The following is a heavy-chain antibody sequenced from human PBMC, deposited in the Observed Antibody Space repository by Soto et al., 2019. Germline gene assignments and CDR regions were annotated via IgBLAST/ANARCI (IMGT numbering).Heavy chain of an antibody. V-gene: IGHV3-48*01. Sequence: WGSLRLSCAASGFTFRNYNMNWVRQAPGKGLEWLSYISGASGTIYYADSMQGRFTISRDNAKNSLYLQMNSLRAEDTAMYYCVRDCGYGYGMDVWGQGTTVSVSS. CDR3: VRDCGYGYGMDV. CDR1: GFTFRNYN. D-gene: IGHD2-15*01. CDR2: ISGASGTI. J-gene: IGHJ6*02.